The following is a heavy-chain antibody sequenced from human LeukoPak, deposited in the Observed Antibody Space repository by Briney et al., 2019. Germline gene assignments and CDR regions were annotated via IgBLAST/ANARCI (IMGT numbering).Heavy chain of an antibody. CDR2: IYYSGST. J-gene: IGHJ5*02. CDR1: GGSISSSSYY. D-gene: IGHD3-10*01. Sequence: PSETLSLTCTVSGGSISSSSYYWGWIRQPPGKGLEWIGSIYYSGSTYYNPSLKSRVTISVATSKNQFSLKLSSVTAADTAVYYCARHPVAVMVRGVRGFDPWGQGTLVTVSS. CDR3: ARHPVAVMVRGVRGFDP. V-gene: IGHV4-39*01.